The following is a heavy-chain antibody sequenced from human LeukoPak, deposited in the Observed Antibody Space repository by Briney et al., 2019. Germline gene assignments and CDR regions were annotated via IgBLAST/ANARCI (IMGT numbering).Heavy chain of an antibody. Sequence: ASVKVSCKASGYIFTGYYMHWVRQAPGQGLEWMGWINPYSGGTNYAQRFRDRVTMSRDTSISTVYMELSSLRSDDTAVYYCARDGVTTADNWFDPWGQGTLVTVSS. CDR2: INPYSGGT. D-gene: IGHD1-14*01. CDR1: GYIFTGYY. CDR3: ARDGVTTADNWFDP. V-gene: IGHV1-2*02. J-gene: IGHJ5*02.